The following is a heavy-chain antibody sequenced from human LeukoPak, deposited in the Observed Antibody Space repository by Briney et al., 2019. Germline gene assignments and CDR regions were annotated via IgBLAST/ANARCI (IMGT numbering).Heavy chain of an antibody. V-gene: IGHV1-24*01. J-gene: IGHJ5*02. CDR1: GYTLTELS. CDR3: ATLGPIVVVPAAILDNWFDP. CDR2: FDPEDGET. Sequence: GASVKVSCKVSGYTLTELSMHWVRQAPGKGLEWMGGFDPEDGETIYAQKFQGRVTMTEDTSTDTAYMELSSLRSEDTAVHYCATLGPIVVVPAAILDNWFDPWGQGTLVTVSS. D-gene: IGHD2-2*01.